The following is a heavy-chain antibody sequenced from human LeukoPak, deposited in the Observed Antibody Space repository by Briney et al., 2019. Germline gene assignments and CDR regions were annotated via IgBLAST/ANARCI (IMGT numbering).Heavy chain of an antibody. J-gene: IGHJ4*02. CDR1: GFTFSNYN. CDR2: ISSSSSYI. Sequence: PEGSLRLSCSASGFTFSNYNMNWVRQAPGKGLEWVSSISSSSSYIYYADSVKGRFTISRDNAKNSLYLQMNSLRAEDTAVYYCAINTIRGKFGDYYDSSGIDYWGQGTLVTVSS. CDR3: AINTIRGKFGDYYDSSGIDY. D-gene: IGHD3-22*01. V-gene: IGHV3-21*01.